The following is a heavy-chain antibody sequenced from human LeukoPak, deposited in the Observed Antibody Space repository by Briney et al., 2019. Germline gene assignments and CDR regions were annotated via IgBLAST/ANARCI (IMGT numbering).Heavy chain of an antibody. V-gene: IGHV3-74*01. CDR3: ARASHTYYYDTSGYSLRNNWFDP. J-gene: IGHJ5*02. D-gene: IGHD3-22*01. Sequence: GGSLRLSCAASGFTVSSNYMSWVRQAPGKGLVWVSRINSDGSGTSYADSVKGRFTISRDNAKNTLYLQMNSLRAEDTAVYYCARASHTYYYDTSGYSLRNNWFDPWGHGTLVTVS. CDR1: GFTVSSNY. CDR2: INSDGSGT.